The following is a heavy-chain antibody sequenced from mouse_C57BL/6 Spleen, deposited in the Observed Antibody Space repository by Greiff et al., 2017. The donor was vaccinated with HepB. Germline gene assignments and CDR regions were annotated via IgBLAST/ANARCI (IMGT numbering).Heavy chain of an antibody. Sequence: VQLQESGPELVKPGASVKISCKASGYAFSSSWMNWVKQRPGKGLEWIGRIYPGDGDTNYNGKFKGKATLTADKSSSTAYMQLSSLTSEDSAVYFCARSDRYDGYYRGFAYWGQGTLVTVSA. J-gene: IGHJ3*01. CDR1: GYAFSSSW. CDR3: ARSDRYDGYYRGFAY. CDR2: IYPGDGDT. D-gene: IGHD2-3*01. V-gene: IGHV1-82*01.